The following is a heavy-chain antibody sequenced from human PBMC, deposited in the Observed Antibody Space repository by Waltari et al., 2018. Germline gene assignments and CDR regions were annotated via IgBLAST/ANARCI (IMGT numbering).Heavy chain of an antibody. CDR1: GFTFSGNW. V-gene: IGHV3-7*01. CDR3: VRHGFWNFDF. Sequence: EVQLVESGGGLVQPGGSLRLSCPGSGFTFSGNWMAWVRQAPGKGLEWVANIKEDGSKKNYVDSVEGRFTISRDNAKNSLCLQMDSLRAEDTALYYCVRHGFWNFDFWGQGTLVTVSS. CDR2: IKEDGSKK. D-gene: IGHD3-3*01. J-gene: IGHJ4*02.